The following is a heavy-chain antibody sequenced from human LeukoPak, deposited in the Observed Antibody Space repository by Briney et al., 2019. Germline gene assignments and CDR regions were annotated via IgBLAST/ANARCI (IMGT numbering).Heavy chain of an antibody. J-gene: IGHJ4*02. CDR1: GGSISSYY. Sequence: PSETLSLTCTVSGGSISSYYWSWIRQPPGKGPGWIGYIYYSGSTNYNPPLKSRVTISVDTSKNQFSLKLSSVTAADTAVYYCASGGDGEAFDYWGQGTLVTVSS. D-gene: IGHD5-24*01. CDR3: ASGGDGEAFDY. CDR2: IYYSGST. V-gene: IGHV4-59*01.